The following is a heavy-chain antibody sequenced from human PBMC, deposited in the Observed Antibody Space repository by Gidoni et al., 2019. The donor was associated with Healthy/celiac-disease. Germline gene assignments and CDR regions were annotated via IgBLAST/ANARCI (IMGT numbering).Heavy chain of an antibody. J-gene: IGHJ4*02. CDR2: IYSGGST. D-gene: IGHD2-21*02. V-gene: IGHV3-66*01. CDR1: GFTVSSNY. Sequence: EVQLVESGGGLVQPGGSLRLSCAASGFTVSSNYSSWVRQAPGKGLEWVSVIYSGGSTYYAASVKGRFTISRDNSKNTLYLQMNSLRAEDTAVYYCARDPVTAIRSLSGWGQGTLVTVSS. CDR3: ARDPVTAIRSLSG.